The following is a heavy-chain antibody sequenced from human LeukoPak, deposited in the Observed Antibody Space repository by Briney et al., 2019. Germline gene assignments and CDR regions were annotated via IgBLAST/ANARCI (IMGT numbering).Heavy chain of an antibody. D-gene: IGHD2-2*01. CDR1: GFTFSSYA. J-gene: IGHJ4*02. CDR3: AKPRIVPAASYYFDY. Sequence: GGSLRLSCAASGFTFSSYAMSWVRQAPGKGLEWVSAISGSGGSTYYADSVKGRFTISRDNSKNTLYLQMNSLRAEDMAVYYCAKPRIVPAASYYFDYWGQGTLVTVSS. CDR2: ISGSGGST. V-gene: IGHV3-23*01.